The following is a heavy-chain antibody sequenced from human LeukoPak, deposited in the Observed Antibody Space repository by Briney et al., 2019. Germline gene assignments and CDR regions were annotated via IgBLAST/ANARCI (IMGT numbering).Heavy chain of an antibody. J-gene: IGHJ4*02. CDR3: ARSSIIAAAGPYYFDY. V-gene: IGHV1-46*01. Sequence: ASVKVSCKASGYTFTNYYMHCMRQAPGQGFEWMGIINPSGGSTRYAQKFQGRVTMTRDMSTSTVYMELSSLRSEDTAVYYCARSSIIAAAGPYYFDYWGQGTLVTVSS. D-gene: IGHD6-13*01. CDR2: INPSGGST. CDR1: GYTFTNYY.